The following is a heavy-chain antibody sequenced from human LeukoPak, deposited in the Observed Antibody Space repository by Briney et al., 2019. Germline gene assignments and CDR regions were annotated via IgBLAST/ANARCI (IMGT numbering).Heavy chain of an antibody. Sequence: GGSLRLSCAASGFTFSSYSMNWVRQAPGKGLEWVSSISSSSSYIYYADSVKGRFTISRDNAKNSLYLQMNSLRAEDTAVYYCAREGITIFGVVINCFDYWGQGTLVTVSS. CDR2: ISSSSSYI. CDR3: AREGITIFGVVINCFDY. V-gene: IGHV3-21*01. CDR1: GFTFSSYS. D-gene: IGHD3-3*01. J-gene: IGHJ4*02.